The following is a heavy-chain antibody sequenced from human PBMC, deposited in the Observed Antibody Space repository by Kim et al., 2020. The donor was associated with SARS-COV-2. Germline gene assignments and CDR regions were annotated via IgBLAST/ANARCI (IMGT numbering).Heavy chain of an antibody. D-gene: IGHD2-15*01. CDR1: GFTFRNYA. V-gene: IGHV3-30-3*01. Sequence: GGSLRLSCAASGFTFRNYALHWVRQAPGKGPQWVSVISYDGTNKYYADSVKGRFTISRDDSKNTLYLQMNSLRAEDTAIYYCARNSGGSCSFPADVWGQGILVTASS. J-gene: IGHJ4*02. CDR2: ISYDGTNK. CDR3: ARNSGGSCSFPADV.